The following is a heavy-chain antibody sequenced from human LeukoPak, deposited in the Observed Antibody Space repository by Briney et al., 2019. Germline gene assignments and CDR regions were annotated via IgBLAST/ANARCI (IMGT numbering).Heavy chain of an antibody. V-gene: IGHV3-30-3*01. CDR2: ISYDGSNK. CDR3: ARDGRITIFGVVIRRNIFDY. CDR1: GFTFSSYA. Sequence: PGGSLSLSCAASGFTFSSYAMHWVRQAPGKGLEWVAVISYDGSNKYYADSVKGRFTISRDNSKNTLYLQMNSLRAEDTAVYYCARDGRITIFGVVIRRNIFDYWGQGTLVTVSS. D-gene: IGHD3-3*01. J-gene: IGHJ4*02.